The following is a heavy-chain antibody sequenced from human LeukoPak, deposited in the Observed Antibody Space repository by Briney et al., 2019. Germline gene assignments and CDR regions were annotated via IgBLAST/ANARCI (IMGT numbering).Heavy chain of an antibody. Sequence: GGSLRLSCAVSGFTFSSYSMNWVRQAPGKGLEFVSAISFTGDYIYYADSVKGRFTTSRDNSENTVHLQMSSLRIEDTAVYYCVRMATRSNDFWGQGTLVTVSS. CDR2: ISFTGDYI. J-gene: IGHJ4*02. CDR1: GFTFSSYS. D-gene: IGHD5-24*01. V-gene: IGHV3-64D*09. CDR3: VRMATRSNDF.